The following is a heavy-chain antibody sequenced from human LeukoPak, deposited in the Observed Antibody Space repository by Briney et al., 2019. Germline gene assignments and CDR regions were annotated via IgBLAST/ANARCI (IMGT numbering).Heavy chain of an antibody. V-gene: IGHV4-4*07. Sequence: SDTLSLTCTVSGGSLSSYYWSWIRHPAAKGLEWIGRIYSSGTTTYNPSFKSQVTLSVDTSKNQFSLTLTSVIAAGTAVYYCARAPYTSGQILIGYWGQGTLVTVSS. CDR2: IYSSGTT. CDR3: ARAPYTSGQILIGY. J-gene: IGHJ4*02. CDR1: GGSLSSYY. D-gene: IGHD3-22*01.